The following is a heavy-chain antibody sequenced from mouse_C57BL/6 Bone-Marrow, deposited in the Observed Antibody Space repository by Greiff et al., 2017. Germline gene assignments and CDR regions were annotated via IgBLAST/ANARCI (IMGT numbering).Heavy chain of an antibody. CDR3: ARFHAWFAY. J-gene: IGHJ3*01. Sequence: VQLQQSGAELMKPGASVKLSCKATGYTFTGYWIEWVKQRPGQGLEWIGGMLPGSGSTNSNEKFKGKATFTAVTSSNTAYMQLSSLTTEDSAIYYCARFHAWFAYWGQGTLVTVSA. V-gene: IGHV1-9*01. CDR1: GYTFTGYW. CDR2: MLPGSGST.